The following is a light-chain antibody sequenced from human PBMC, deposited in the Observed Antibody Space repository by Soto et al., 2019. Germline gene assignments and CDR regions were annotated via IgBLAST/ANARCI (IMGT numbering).Light chain of an antibody. CDR2: GAS. J-gene: IGKJ4*01. Sequence: EIVLTQSPGTLSLSPGERATLSCRASQSVSSSYLAWYQQKPGQAPRHLIYGASSRATGIPDRFSGSGSGTDFTLTISTLEPEDFAVYYCQQYGSSPLTFGGGTKVEIK. CDR1: QSVSSSY. V-gene: IGKV3-20*01. CDR3: QQYGSSPLT.